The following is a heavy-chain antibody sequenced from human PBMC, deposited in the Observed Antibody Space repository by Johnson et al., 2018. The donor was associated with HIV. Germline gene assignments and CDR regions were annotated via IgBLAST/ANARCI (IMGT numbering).Heavy chain of an antibody. Sequence: QVQLVESGGGVVQPGRSLRLSCAASGFTFSSYAMHWVRQAPGKGLEWVAVISYDGSNKYYADSVKGRFTISRDNSKNTLYLQMNSLNAEDTAVYYCARVAPAHDAFDIWGQGTMVTVSS. CDR3: ARVAPAHDAFDI. CDR1: GFTFSSYA. V-gene: IGHV3-30*04. CDR2: ISYDGSNK. J-gene: IGHJ3*02. D-gene: IGHD2-2*01.